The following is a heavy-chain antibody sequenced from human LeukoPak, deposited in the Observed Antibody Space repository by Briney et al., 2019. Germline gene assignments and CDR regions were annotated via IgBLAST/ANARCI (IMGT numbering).Heavy chain of an antibody. CDR3: AKGSLGRYYYYGMDV. V-gene: IGHV3-23*01. D-gene: IGHD1-14*01. Sequence: GGSLRLSCAASGFTFSSYDMSWVRQAPGKGLEWVSAISGSGGSTYYADSVKGRFTISRDNSKNTLYLQMNSLRAEDTAVYYCAKGSLGRYYYYGMDVWGQGTTVTVSS. J-gene: IGHJ6*02. CDR2: ISGSGGST. CDR1: GFTFSSYD.